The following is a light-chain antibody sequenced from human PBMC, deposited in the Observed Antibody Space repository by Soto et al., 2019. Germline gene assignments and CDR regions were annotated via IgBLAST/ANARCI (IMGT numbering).Light chain of an antibody. CDR1: QSVRNF. V-gene: IGKV3-11*01. Sequence: EIVLTQSPATLSLSPGERATLSCRASQSVRNFLAWYQQKPGQAPRLLISDASNRATGIPGRFSGSGSGTDFSLTISSLAPEDFAVYYCQQRSNWPWTFGQGTKVEIK. J-gene: IGKJ1*01. CDR3: QQRSNWPWT. CDR2: DAS.